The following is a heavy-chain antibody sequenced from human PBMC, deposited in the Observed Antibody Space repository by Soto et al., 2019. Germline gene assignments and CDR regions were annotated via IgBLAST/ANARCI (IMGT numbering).Heavy chain of an antibody. CDR3: AHRLRNCGGDCYTYFQH. CDR1: GFSLSTSGVG. CDR2: IYWDDDK. D-gene: IGHD2-21*02. V-gene: IGHV2-5*02. J-gene: IGHJ1*01. Sequence: QITLKESGPTLVKPTQTLTLTCTFSGFSLSTSGVGVGWIRQPPGKALEWLALIYWDDDKRYSPSLKSRLTITKDTSKNQVVLTMTNMDPVDTATYYCAHRLRNCGGDCYTYFQHWGQGTLVTVSS.